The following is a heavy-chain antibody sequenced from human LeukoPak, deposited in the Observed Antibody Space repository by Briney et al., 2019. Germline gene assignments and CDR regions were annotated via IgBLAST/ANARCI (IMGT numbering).Heavy chain of an antibody. J-gene: IGHJ4*02. D-gene: IGHD4-17*01. CDR1: GFSFSSSW. V-gene: IGHV3-7*01. CDR2: LHPDGSSTT. CDR3: ARDPHYGALDY. Sequence: GGSLRLSCAASGFSFSSSWLSWVRQAPGKGLEWVADLHPDGSSTTHYVDSVKGRFTVSRDNAKNLGYLQMNNLRVEDTAIYYCARDPHYGALDYWGQGIRVTVSS.